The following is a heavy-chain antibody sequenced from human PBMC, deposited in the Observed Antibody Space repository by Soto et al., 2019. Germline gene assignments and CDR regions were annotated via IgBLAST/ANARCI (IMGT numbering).Heavy chain of an antibody. CDR2: IYYSGST. D-gene: IGHD3-10*01. V-gene: IGHV4-59*01. CDR3: ARVWGGAFDI. Sequence: PSETLSLTCTVAGGSSSSYDWSWIRQPPGKGLEWIGYIYYSGSTNYNPSLKSRVTISVDTSKNQFSLKLSSVTAADTAVYYCARVWGGAFDIWGQGTMVTVSS. CDR1: GGSSSSYD. J-gene: IGHJ3*02.